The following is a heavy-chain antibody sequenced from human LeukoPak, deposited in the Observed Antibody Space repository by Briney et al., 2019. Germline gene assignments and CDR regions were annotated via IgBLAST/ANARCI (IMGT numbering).Heavy chain of an antibody. CDR3: AKDSRDGYNFWFDP. Sequence: PGGSLRLSCAASGFTFSSYAMHWVRQAPGKGLEWVAVISYDGSNKYYADSVKGRFTISRDNSKNTLYLQMNSLRAEDTAVYYCAKDSRDGYNFWFDPWGQGTLVTVSS. V-gene: IGHV3-30-3*01. D-gene: IGHD5-24*01. CDR1: GFTFSSYA. J-gene: IGHJ5*02. CDR2: ISYDGSNK.